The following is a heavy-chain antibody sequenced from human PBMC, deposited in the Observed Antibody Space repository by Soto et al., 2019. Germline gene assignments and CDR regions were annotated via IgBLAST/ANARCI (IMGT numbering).Heavy chain of an antibody. CDR3: ASSYGDYVPFDY. V-gene: IGHV1-2*02. Sequence: AAVKVSCKASGCTFTGYYMHWVRQAPGQGLEWMGWINPNSGGTNYAQKFQGRVTMTRDTSISTAYMELSRLRSDDTAVYYCASSYGDYVPFDYWGQGTLVTVSS. CDR2: INPNSGGT. CDR1: GCTFTGYY. D-gene: IGHD4-17*01. J-gene: IGHJ4*02.